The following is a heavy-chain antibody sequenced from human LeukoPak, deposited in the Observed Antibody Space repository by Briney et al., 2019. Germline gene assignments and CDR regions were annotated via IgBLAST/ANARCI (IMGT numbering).Heavy chain of an antibody. J-gene: IGHJ4*02. CDR2: ISTSGRT. CDR1: GFTFSSYA. V-gene: IGHV3-23*01. D-gene: IGHD3-22*01. Sequence: GGTLRLSCADSGFTFSSYAMSWVRQAPGKGLEWVSLISTSGRTHYADSVQGRFTISRDNSKNTLSLHMNSLRAEDTAVYYCARDLDSSGYYHVVDSWGQGALVTVSS. CDR3: ARDLDSSGYYHVVDS.